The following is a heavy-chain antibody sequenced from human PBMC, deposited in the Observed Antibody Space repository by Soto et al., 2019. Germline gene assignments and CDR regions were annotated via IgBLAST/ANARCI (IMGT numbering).Heavy chain of an antibody. D-gene: IGHD6-19*01. V-gene: IGHV4-39*01. J-gene: IGHJ4*02. CDR1: GGSISSSSYY. CDR3: ARLGVVVAGPGDY. CDR2: IYYSGST. Sequence: QLQLQESGPGLVKPSETLSLMCTVSGGSISSSSYYWGWIRQSPGKGLEWIGSIYYSGSTYYNPSRQRRVTISVDTSKKQFSLKLTSVTAADTAVYYCARLGVVVAGPGDYWGQGTLVTVSS.